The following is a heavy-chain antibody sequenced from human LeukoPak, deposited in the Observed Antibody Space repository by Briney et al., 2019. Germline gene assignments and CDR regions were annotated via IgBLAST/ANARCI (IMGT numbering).Heavy chain of an antibody. V-gene: IGHV1-69*06. J-gene: IGHJ4*02. CDR2: IIPIFGTA. CDR3: ARSQNIVVVTATSPFDY. D-gene: IGHD2-21*02. Sequence: GASVKVSCKASGYTFTSYGISWVRQAPGQGLEWMGGIIPIFGTANYAQKFQGRVTITADKSTSTAYMELSSLRSEDTAVYYCARSQNIVVVTATSPFDYWGQGTLVTVSS. CDR1: GYTFTSYG.